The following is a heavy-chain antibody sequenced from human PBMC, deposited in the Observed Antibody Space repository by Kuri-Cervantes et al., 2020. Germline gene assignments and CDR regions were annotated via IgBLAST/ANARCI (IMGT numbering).Heavy chain of an antibody. D-gene: IGHD3-22*01. CDR1: GYTFTSYG. CDR2: ISAYNGDT. V-gene: IGHV1-18*01. CDR3: ARTPPYDKVHFDL. Sequence: ASVKVSCKASGYTFTSYGISWVRQAPGQGLEWMGWISAYNGDTNYAQKFQDRVTMTRDTSISTAYMDLSRLRSDDTAVYYCARTPPYDKVHFDLWGRGTLVTVSS. J-gene: IGHJ2*01.